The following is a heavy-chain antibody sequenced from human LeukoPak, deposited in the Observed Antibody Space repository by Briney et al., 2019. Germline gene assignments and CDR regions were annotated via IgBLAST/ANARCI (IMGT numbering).Heavy chain of an antibody. D-gene: IGHD1-20*01. Sequence: GGSLRLSCAAYGFTFSSYAMSWVRQAPGKVLEWVSAISGSGGSTYYADSVKGRFTISRDNSKNTLYLQMNSLRAEDTAVYYCAKAPMYNWNDVWFDPWGQGTLVTVSS. CDR3: AKAPMYNWNDVWFDP. V-gene: IGHV3-23*01. J-gene: IGHJ5*02. CDR1: GFTFSSYA. CDR2: ISGSGGST.